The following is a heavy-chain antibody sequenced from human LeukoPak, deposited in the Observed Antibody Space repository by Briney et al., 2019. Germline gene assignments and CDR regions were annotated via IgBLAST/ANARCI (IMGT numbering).Heavy chain of an antibody. CDR3: AKVGINSFLYFFDS. V-gene: IGHV3-23*01. Sequence: SGGSLRLSCAASGFTFSSYAMSWVRQAPGKGLEWVSGISGSGGSTYYADSVKGRFTVSRDNSKNTLYLKMTSLRAEDTAVYYCAKVGINSFLYFFDSWGQGTLVTGSS. J-gene: IGHJ4*02. CDR1: GFTFSSYA. D-gene: IGHD2/OR15-2a*01. CDR2: ISGSGGST.